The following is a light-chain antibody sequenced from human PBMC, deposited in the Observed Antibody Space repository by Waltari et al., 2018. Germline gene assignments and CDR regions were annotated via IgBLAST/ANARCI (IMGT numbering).Light chain of an antibody. Sequence: DIVMTQSPDSLAVSLGERATIHCKSSQSVLYSSNNKNYLAWYQQKPGQPPMLLIYWASTRESGVPDRFSGSGSGTDFTLTISSLQAEDVAVYYCQQYLSTPPTFGQGTKVEIK. V-gene: IGKV4-1*01. CDR3: QQYLSTPPT. CDR2: WAS. J-gene: IGKJ1*01. CDR1: QSVLYSSNNKNY.